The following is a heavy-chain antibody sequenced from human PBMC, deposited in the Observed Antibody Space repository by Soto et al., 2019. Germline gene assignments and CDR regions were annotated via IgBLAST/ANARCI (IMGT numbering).Heavy chain of an antibody. CDR2: ISGNAGTT. D-gene: IGHD2-2*01. V-gene: IGHV3-23*01. CDR1: GFTFSNNA. Sequence: PGGSLRLSCEASGFTFSNNAMSWVRQAPGKGLEWVSVISGNAGTTYYADSVGGRFTISRDNAKNSLFLQMSSLRAEDTAVYYCARGCGRPSCPYYIDVWGKGTTVTVSS. J-gene: IGHJ6*03. CDR3: ARGCGRPSCPYYIDV.